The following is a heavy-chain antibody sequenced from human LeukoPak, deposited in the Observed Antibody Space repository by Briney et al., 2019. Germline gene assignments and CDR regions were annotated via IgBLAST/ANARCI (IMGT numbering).Heavy chain of an antibody. D-gene: IGHD6-19*01. J-gene: IGHJ6*02. CDR1: GFTFSDYY. CDR3: ARTDSSGWPVYYYYGMDV. CDR2: ISSSGSTI. V-gene: IGHV3-11*01. Sequence: GGSLRLSCAASGFTFSDYYMSWIRQAPGKGLEWVSDISSSGSTIYYADSVKGRFTISRDNAKNSLYLQMNSLRAEDTAVYYCARTDSSGWPVYYYYGMDVWGQGTTVTVSS.